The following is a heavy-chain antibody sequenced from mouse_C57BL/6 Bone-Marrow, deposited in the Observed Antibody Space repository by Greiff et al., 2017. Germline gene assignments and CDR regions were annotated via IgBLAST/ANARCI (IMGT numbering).Heavy chain of an antibody. J-gene: IGHJ4*01. CDR1: GYTFTSYW. D-gene: IGHD2-2*01. CDR3: ARYKIPPRYGYDGPYAMEY. CDR2: IHPNSGST. Sequence: QVQLQQPGAELVKPGASVKLSFKASGYTFTSYWMHWVKQRPGQGLEWIGMIHPNSGSTTYNEKFKSKATLTVDKSSSTAYMQLSSLTSEDSAVYYCARYKIPPRYGYDGPYAMEYWGQGNSGTVSA. V-gene: IGHV1-64*01.